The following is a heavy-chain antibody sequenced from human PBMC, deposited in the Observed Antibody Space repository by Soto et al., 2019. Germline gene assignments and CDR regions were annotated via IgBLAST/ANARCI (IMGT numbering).Heavy chain of an antibody. Sequence: EVQLVESGGGVVRPGGSLRLSFAASGFTFDDYGMSWVRQAPGKGLEWVSGINWNGGSTGYADSVKGRFTISRDNAKNSLYLQMNSLRAEDTAVYYCAKDISTMVRGGFDYWGQGTLVTVSS. J-gene: IGHJ4*02. CDR2: INWNGGST. V-gene: IGHV3-20*03. CDR1: GFTFDDYG. CDR3: AKDISTMVRGGFDY. D-gene: IGHD3-10*01.